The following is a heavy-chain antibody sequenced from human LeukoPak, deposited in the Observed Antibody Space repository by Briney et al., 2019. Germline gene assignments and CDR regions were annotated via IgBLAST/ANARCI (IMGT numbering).Heavy chain of an antibody. D-gene: IGHD6-6*01. CDR2: IYSGGST. J-gene: IGHJ3*02. Sequence: GGSLRLSCAASGFTVSSNYMSWVRQAPGKGLEWVSVIYSGGSTYYADSVKGRFTISRDNSKNTLYLQMNSLRAEDTAVNYCAREGAARPGAFDIWGQGTMVTVSS. CDR3: AREGAARPGAFDI. V-gene: IGHV3-66*02. CDR1: GFTVSSNY.